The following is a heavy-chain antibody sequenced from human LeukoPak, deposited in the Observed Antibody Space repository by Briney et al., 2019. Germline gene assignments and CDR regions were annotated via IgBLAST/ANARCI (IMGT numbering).Heavy chain of an antibody. J-gene: IGHJ5*02. CDR2: IYYSGST. D-gene: IGHD2-15*01. V-gene: IGHV4-59*01. CDR1: GGSISSYY. CDR3: ARDPRSSGYCSGGSCSDWFDP. Sequence: SETLSLTCTVSGGSISSYYWSWIRQPPGKGPEWIGYIYYSGSTNYNPSLKSRVTISVDTSKNQFSLKLSSVTAADTAVYYCARDPRSSGYCSGGSCSDWFDPWGQGTLVTVSS.